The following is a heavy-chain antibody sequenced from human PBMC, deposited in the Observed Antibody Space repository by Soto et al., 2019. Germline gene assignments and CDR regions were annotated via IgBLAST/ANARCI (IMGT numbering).Heavy chain of an antibody. CDR3: AYLPCSGGSCYWFSFSGMDV. V-gene: IGHV2-5*02. CDR2: IYWDDDK. CDR1: GFSLSTSGVG. J-gene: IGHJ6*02. Sequence: QITLKASGPTLVKPTQNLTLTCTFSGFSLSTSGVGVAWIRQPPGKALEWLALIYWDDDKRYRPSLESRLTITQDTSKNRVVLTMTNMDSVDTATYYCAYLPCSGGSCYWFSFSGMDVWGQGTTVTVSS. D-gene: IGHD2-15*01.